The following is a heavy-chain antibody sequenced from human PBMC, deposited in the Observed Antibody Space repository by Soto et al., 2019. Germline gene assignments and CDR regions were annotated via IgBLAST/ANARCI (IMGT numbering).Heavy chain of an antibody. D-gene: IGHD3-3*01. V-gene: IGHV1-46*03. Sequence: ASVKGSCKASGYTFTSYYMHWVRQAPGQGLEWMRIINPSGGSTSYAQKFQGRVTMTRDTSTSTVYMELSSLRSEDTAVYYCARAESHPDEYYDFWSGFLGPDYRGQGTLVTVSS. CDR2: INPSGGST. CDR1: GYTFTSYY. J-gene: IGHJ4*02. CDR3: ARAESHPDEYYDFWSGFLGPDY.